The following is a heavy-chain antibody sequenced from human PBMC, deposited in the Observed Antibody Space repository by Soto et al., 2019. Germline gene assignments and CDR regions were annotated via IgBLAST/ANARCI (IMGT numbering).Heavy chain of an antibody. CDR2: TYYRSRWYN. D-gene: IGHD1-7*01. Sequence: PSQTLSLTCAISGDSVSSNSAAWNWIRLSPSRGLEWLARTYYRSRWYNDYAVSVRSRITVNPDTSKNQFSLQLTSVTPEDTAVYYCAGTTSHQWYYMDVRGKRTTVTVS. CDR3: AGTTSHQWYYMDV. J-gene: IGHJ6*03. CDR1: GDSVSSNSAA. V-gene: IGHV6-1*01.